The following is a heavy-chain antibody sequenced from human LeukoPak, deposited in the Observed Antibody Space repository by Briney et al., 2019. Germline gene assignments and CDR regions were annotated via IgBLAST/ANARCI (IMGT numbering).Heavy chain of an antibody. Sequence: PSETLSLTCTVSGGSISSSSYYWGWIRQPPGKGLEWIGSIYYSGSTYYNPSLKSRVTISVGTSKNQFSLKLSSVTAADTAVYYCARGRIVGATAWFDPWGQGTLVTVSS. CDR1: GGSISSSSYY. V-gene: IGHV4-39*07. CDR2: IYYSGST. D-gene: IGHD1-26*01. J-gene: IGHJ5*02. CDR3: ARGRIVGATAWFDP.